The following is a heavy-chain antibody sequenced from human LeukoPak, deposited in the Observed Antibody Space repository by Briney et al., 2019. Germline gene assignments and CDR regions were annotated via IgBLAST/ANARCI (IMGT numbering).Heavy chain of an antibody. Sequence: GGSLRLSCAASGFTFDDYAMHWVRQAPGKGLEWVSGISWNSGSIGYADSVKGRFTISRDNAKNSLYLQMNSLRAEDTALYYCAKAYDSSGSARAHFDYWGQGTLVTVSS. CDR2: ISWNSGSI. V-gene: IGHV3-9*01. J-gene: IGHJ4*02. CDR3: AKAYDSSGSARAHFDY. CDR1: GFTFDDYA. D-gene: IGHD3-22*01.